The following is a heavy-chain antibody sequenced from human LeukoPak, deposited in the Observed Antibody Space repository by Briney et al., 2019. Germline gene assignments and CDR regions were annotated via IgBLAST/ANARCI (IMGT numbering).Heavy chain of an antibody. CDR3: AGAYYYGSGSYLGAFDI. CDR2: IYYSGST. D-gene: IGHD3-10*01. J-gene: IGHJ3*02. CDR1: GGSISSTSYY. V-gene: IGHV4-39*07. Sequence: ASETLSLTCAVSGGSISSTSYYWGWIRQPPGKGLEWIGNIYYSGSTNYNPSLKSRVTISVDTSKNQFSLKLSSVTAADTAVYYCAGAYYYGSGSYLGAFDIWGQGTMVTVSS.